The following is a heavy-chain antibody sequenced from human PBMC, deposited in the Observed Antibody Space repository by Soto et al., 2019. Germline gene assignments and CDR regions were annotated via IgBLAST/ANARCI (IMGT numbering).Heavy chain of an antibody. CDR2: ISAHNGNT. CDR3: ARGRYGDY. J-gene: IGHJ4*02. Sequence: QVHLVQSGAEVKKPGASVKFSCQGSGYAFTTYGITWVRQAPGQGLVWMGWISAHNGNTNYAQKIQSRVTVTRDASTSTGYGELRIRRYDDTAVDYCARGRYGDYWGQGALVTVSS. D-gene: IGHD1-1*01. CDR1: GYAFTTYG. V-gene: IGHV1-18*01.